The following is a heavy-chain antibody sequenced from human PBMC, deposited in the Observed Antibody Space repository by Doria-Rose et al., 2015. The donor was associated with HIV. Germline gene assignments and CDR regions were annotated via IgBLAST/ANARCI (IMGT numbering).Heavy chain of an antibody. CDR2: IFSDDER. D-gene: IGHD6-13*01. Sequence: QVQLVQSGSVLVKPTEALTLTCTVSGVSLSSPGMGVSWIRQPPGKALEWLANIFSDDERSHKTSLKSRLTISRGTSKSQVVLTMTDMDPVDTATYYCARIRSSRWYHKYYFDFWGQGTLVIVSA. J-gene: IGHJ4*02. CDR1: GVSLSSPGMG. V-gene: IGHV2-26*01. CDR3: ARIRSSRWYHKYYFDF.